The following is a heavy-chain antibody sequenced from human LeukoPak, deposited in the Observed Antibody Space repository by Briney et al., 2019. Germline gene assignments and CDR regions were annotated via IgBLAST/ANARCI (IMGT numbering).Heavy chain of an antibody. CDR2: IHTSGST. D-gene: IGHD2-2*02. Sequence: PSETLSLTCTVPGGSISSYYWSWIRQPPGKGLEWIGRIHTSGSTNYNPSLKSRVTMSVDTSKNQFSLKLSSVTAADTAVYYCARGRCASCYTVDPWGQGTLVTVSS. CDR1: GGSISSYY. CDR3: ARGRCASCYTVDP. J-gene: IGHJ5*02. V-gene: IGHV4-4*07.